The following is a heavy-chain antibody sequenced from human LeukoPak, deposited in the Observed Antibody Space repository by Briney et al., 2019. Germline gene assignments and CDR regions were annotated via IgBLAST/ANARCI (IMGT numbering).Heavy chain of an antibody. V-gene: IGHV3-30*18. J-gene: IGHJ4*02. D-gene: IGHD6-13*01. Sequence: GGSLRLSCAASGFTFSNYGLHWVRQAPGKGLEWVALISYDGSNKNYADSVKGRFAISRDNSKNTLYLQMNSLRAEDTAVYYCAKDSSSSWFGGDSKWGQGTLVTVSS. CDR2: ISYDGSNK. CDR3: AKDSSSSWFGGDSK. CDR1: GFTFSNYG.